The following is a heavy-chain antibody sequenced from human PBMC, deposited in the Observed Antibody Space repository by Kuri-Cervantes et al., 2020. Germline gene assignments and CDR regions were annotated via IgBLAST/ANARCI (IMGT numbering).Heavy chain of an antibody. J-gene: IGHJ4*02. D-gene: IGHD2-2*01. V-gene: IGHV3-53*01. CDR1: GFTVSSNY. Sequence: GESLKISCAASGFTVSSNYMSWVRQAPGKGLEWVSVIYSGGSTYYADSVKGIFTISRDNSKNTLYLQMHSLRAEDTAVYYCARWPLASKWYQFDYWGQGTLVTVFS. CDR2: IYSGGST. CDR3: ARWPLASKWYQFDY.